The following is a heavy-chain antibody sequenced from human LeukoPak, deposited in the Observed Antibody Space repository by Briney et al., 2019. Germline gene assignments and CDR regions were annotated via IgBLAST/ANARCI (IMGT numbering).Heavy chain of an antibody. CDR2: IDTTGDT. CDR3: AELGITMIGGV. J-gene: IGHJ6*04. V-gene: IGHV3-13*01. Sequence: GGSLRLSCAAPGFTFSTYDMHWVRQATGKGLEWVSAIDTTGDTYYPGSVKGRFTISRENAKNSLYLQMNSLRAEDTAVYYCAELGITMIGGVWGKGTTVTISS. CDR1: GFTFSTYD. D-gene: IGHD3-10*02.